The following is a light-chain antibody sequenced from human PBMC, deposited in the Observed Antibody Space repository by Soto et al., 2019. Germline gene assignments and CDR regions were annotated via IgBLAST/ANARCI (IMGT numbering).Light chain of an antibody. CDR3: QQLNSYPAIT. CDR2: AAS. CDR1: QGISSY. Sequence: DIQLTQSPSLLSASVGDRVTITCRASQGISSYLAWYHQKPGKAPKLLIYAASTLQSGVPSRFSGSGSGTEFTLTISSLQPEDFATYYSQQLNSYPAITFGQGTRLEIK. V-gene: IGKV1-9*01. J-gene: IGKJ5*01.